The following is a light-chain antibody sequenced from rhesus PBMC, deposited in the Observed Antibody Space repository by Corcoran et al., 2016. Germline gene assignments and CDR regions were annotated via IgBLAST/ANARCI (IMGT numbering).Light chain of an antibody. CDR2: AAS. J-gene: IGKJ2*01. V-gene: IGKV1-28*03. Sequence: DIQMTQSPSSLSASVGDTVTITCRASQGISRYLNWFQQKPGKAPKLLIYAASSLESGVPSRFSGSGSGTDFTLTISSLRPEDFAVYYYLQRNSYPYSFGPGTKVEIK. CDR3: LQRNSYPYS. CDR1: QGISRY.